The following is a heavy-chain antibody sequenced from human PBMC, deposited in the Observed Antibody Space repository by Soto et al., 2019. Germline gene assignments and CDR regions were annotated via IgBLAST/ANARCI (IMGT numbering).Heavy chain of an antibody. D-gene: IGHD2-15*01. CDR2: VSIGGST. V-gene: IGHV3-23*01. CDR1: GFTFSSYA. CDR3: AKRRGAGGHFDY. Sequence: DVQLLESGGGLVQPEGSLRLSCAASGFTFSSYAMGWVRQGPGKGLVCVAVVSIGGSTHYADSVRGRFTISSDYSKNTLSLQMNSLTAEDTAVYLCAKRRGAGGHFDYWGQGALVTVSS. J-gene: IGHJ4*02.